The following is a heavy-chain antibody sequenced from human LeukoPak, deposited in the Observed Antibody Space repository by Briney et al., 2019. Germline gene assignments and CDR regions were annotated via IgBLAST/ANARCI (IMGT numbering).Heavy chain of an antibody. Sequence: GGSLRLSCAASGFTFSSYSMNWVRQAPGKGLEWVSYISSSSSTIYYADSVKGRFTISRDNAKNSLYLQMNSLKAEDTAVYYCARDSALYYYDSSGYPPDYWGQGTLVTVSS. CDR3: ARDSALYYYDSSGYPPDY. CDR1: GFTFSSYS. V-gene: IGHV3-48*01. J-gene: IGHJ4*02. D-gene: IGHD3-22*01. CDR2: ISSSSSTI.